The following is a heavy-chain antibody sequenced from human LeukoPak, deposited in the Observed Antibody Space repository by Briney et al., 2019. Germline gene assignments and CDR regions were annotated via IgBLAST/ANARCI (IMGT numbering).Heavy chain of an antibody. Sequence: SKTLSLTCTVSGGSISSSSYYWGWIRQPPGEGLEWIATIYYTGITYYNPSLKSRVTISIDTSKNQFTLKLSSVTAADTAVYYCARPGLGARHFDSWGQGTLVTVSS. V-gene: IGHV4-39*01. J-gene: IGHJ4*02. CDR2: IYYTGIT. D-gene: IGHD6-6*01. CDR3: ARPGLGARHFDS. CDR1: GGSISSSSYY.